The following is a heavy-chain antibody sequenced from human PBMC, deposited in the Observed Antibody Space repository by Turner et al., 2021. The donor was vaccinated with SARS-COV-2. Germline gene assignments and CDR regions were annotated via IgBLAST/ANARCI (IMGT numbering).Heavy chain of an antibody. V-gene: IGHV3-30-3*01. CDR1: GFTFSNYA. CDR3: ARDREDCSSSSCYEAY. J-gene: IGHJ4*02. D-gene: IGHD2-2*01. CDR2: ISYDGSYK. Sequence: QVQLVESGGGVVQPGRSLRLSCAASGFTFSNYAMHWVRQAPGKGLGWVVFISYDGSYKYYADSVKGRFTISRDNSKNTLYLQMNSLRAEDTAVYYCARDREDCSSSSCYEAYWGQGTLVTVSS.